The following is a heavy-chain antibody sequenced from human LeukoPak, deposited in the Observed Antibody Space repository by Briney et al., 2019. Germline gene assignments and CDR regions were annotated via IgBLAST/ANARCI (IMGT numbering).Heavy chain of an antibody. CDR3: ARHSGVSPTVD. CDR1: GYNFTSYW. Sequence: GEYPLILCKGSGYNFTSYWIGWVCQLPGPGLEWMGIIYPADSDTRYSPSFQGQVTISADKCSSTAYLQWSSLKASDAAMYYCARHSGVSPTVDWGQGTLVTVSS. D-gene: IGHD2-15*01. J-gene: IGHJ4*02. CDR2: IYPADSDT. V-gene: IGHV5-51*01.